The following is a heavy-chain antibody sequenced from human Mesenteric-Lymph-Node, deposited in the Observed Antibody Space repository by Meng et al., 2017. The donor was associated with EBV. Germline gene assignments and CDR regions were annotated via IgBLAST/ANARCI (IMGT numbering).Heavy chain of an antibody. D-gene: IGHD4-17*01. V-gene: IGHV2-5*02. J-gene: IGHJ5*02. CDR1: GFSRTTNGVG. CDR2: IYWDYDK. Sequence: QNPLKCSCITRVNPAQSTTLIFTFTGFSRTTNGVGVGWLRQPPGKALEWLALIYWDYDKRYSPSVRTGVTITKDTSQNQVVLTMSNMNPVDTATYYCVYSRDNGTYPFLGPWGQGTLVTVSS. CDR3: VYSRDNGTYPFLGP.